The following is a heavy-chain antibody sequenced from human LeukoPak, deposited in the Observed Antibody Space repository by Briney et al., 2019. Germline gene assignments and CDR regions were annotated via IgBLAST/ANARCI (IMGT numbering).Heavy chain of an antibody. J-gene: IGHJ4*02. CDR3: AKDSSLYSSGWNFDY. D-gene: IGHD6-19*01. Sequence: GGSLRLSCAASGFTFDDYAMHWVRQAPGKGLEWVSGISWNSGSIGYADSVKGRFTISRDNAKNSLYLQMNSLRAEDTALYYCAKDSSLYSSGWNFDYWGQGTLVTVSS. CDR2: ISWNSGSI. V-gene: IGHV3-9*01. CDR1: GFTFDDYA.